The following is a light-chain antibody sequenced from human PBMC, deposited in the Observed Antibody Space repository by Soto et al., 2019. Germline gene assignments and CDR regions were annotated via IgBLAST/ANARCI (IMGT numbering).Light chain of an antibody. J-gene: IGKJ4*01. CDR3: QHYNKWPLT. CDR2: FAS. Sequence: PGERATLSCRASQSVSNNLAWYQQKPGQAPRLLIYFASTSATGIPARFSGSGSDTEFTLTISRLQSEDFAVYYCQHYNKWPLTFGGGTKVETK. CDR1: QSVSNN. V-gene: IGKV3-15*01.